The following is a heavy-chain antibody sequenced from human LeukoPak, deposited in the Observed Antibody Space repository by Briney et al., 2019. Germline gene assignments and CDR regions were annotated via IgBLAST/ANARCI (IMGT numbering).Heavy chain of an antibody. CDR3: ARVLIWFGQLQNWFDP. D-gene: IGHD3-10*01. J-gene: IGHJ5*02. Sequence: SETLSLTCTVSGGSMTNNTFYWGWIRQPPGKGLEWIGSIYHTGPTYYSPSLKSRVTISVDTSKNQFSLKLSSVTAADTAVYYCARVLIWFGQLQNWFDPWGPGTLVTVSS. CDR2: IYHTGPT. CDR1: GGSMTNNTFY. V-gene: IGHV4-39*07.